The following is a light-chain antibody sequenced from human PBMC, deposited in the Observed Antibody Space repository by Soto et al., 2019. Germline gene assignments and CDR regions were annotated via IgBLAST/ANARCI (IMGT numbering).Light chain of an antibody. CDR2: GAS. V-gene: IGKV3-20*01. CDR1: QSVSNSY. Sequence: EIVLTQSPGTLSLSPGERATLSCRASQSVSNSYLAWYQQKPGQASRLLIYGASSRATGIPDMFSGRGSGTDFTLTISRLEPEDFAVYYCQQYGSSWWTFGQGTKGEIK. J-gene: IGKJ1*01. CDR3: QQYGSSWWT.